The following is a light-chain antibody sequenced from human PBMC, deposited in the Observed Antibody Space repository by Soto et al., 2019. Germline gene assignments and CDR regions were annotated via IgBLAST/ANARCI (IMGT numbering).Light chain of an antibody. CDR3: QQRSNWPPVLT. CDR2: GAS. Sequence: EIVLTQSPASLSLSPGERATLSCRASQSVSSHLAWFQQRPGQAPRLLIYGASNRATGIPARFGDSGSGTNFTLTISSLEPEDFAVYYCQQRSNWPPVLTFGGGTKVEIK. J-gene: IGKJ4*01. CDR1: QSVSSH. V-gene: IGKV3-11*01.